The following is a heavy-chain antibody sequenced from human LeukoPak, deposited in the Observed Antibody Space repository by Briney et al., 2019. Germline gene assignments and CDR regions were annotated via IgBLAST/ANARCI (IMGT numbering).Heavy chain of an antibody. Sequence: PSETLSLTCAVYGGSFSGYYWSWIRQPPGKGLEWIGEINHSGSTNYNPSLKSRVTISVDTSKNQFSLKLSSVTAADTAVYYCARAGRLNWFDPWGQGTLVTVSS. CDR3: ARAGRLNWFDP. V-gene: IGHV4-34*01. D-gene: IGHD6-25*01. CDR2: INHSGST. J-gene: IGHJ5*02. CDR1: GGSFSGYY.